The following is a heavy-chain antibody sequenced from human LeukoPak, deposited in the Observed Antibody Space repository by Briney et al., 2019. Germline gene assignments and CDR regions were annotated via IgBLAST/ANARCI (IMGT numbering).Heavy chain of an antibody. CDR1: GFSLSRYW. D-gene: IGHD3-22*01. CDR3: ARGRDSSGYYGGSFDY. CDR2: IKQDESEK. V-gene: IGHV3-7*01. Sequence: GGSLRLSCAASGFSLSRYWMSWVRQAPGEGPDWVANIKQDESEKDYADSVRGRFTISRDNAKNSLYLQMNSLRAEDTAVYYCARGRDSSGYYGGSFDYWGQGTLVTVSS. J-gene: IGHJ4*02.